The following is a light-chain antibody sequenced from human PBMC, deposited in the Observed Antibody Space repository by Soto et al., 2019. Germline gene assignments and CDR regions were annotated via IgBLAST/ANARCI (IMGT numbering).Light chain of an antibody. J-gene: IGLJ1*01. V-gene: IGLV2-14*03. CDR1: SSDVGAYNY. Sequence: QSALTQPASVSGSPGQSITISCTGTSSDVGAYNYVSWYQHHPGKAPKLMIYDVNNRPSGVSNRFSGSKSGNTASLTISGLQAEDEADYYCSSYTSSSTPYVFGTGTKVTVL. CDR3: SSYTSSSTPYV. CDR2: DVN.